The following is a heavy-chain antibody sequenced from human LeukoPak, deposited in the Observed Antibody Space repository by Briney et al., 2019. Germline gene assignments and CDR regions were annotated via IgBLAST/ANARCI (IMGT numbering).Heavy chain of an antibody. V-gene: IGHV3-23*01. J-gene: IGHJ4*02. CDR3: AKSGYNRFDY. CDR1: GFTFSSYG. Sequence: HTGGSLRLSCSASGFTFSSYGMHWVRQAPGKGLEWVSTISGSDSSTRYADSVKGRFTISRDNSKNTLYLQTNSLRADDTAVYYCAKSGYNRFDYWGQGTLVTVSS. CDR2: ISGSDSST. D-gene: IGHD5-24*01.